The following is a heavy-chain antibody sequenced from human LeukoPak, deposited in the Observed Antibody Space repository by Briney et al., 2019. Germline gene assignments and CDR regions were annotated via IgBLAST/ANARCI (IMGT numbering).Heavy chain of an antibody. CDR2: IYTSGST. D-gene: IGHD1-1*01. J-gene: IGHJ6*03. Sequence: PSETLSLTCTVSGGSISSYYWSWIRQPAGKGLEWIGRIYTSGSTNYNPSLKSRVTISVDKSKNQFSLKLSSVTAADTAVYYCARAWVQLERPFDYYYMDVWGKGTTVTVSS. CDR1: GGSISSYY. CDR3: ARAWVQLERPFDYYYMDV. V-gene: IGHV4-4*07.